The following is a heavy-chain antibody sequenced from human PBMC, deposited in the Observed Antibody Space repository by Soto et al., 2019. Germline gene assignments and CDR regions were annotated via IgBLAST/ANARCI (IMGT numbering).Heavy chain of an antibody. Sequence: EVQLLESGGGLVQPGGSLRLSCAASGFTFSTYDMIWVRQAPGKGLEWVSDIRGRGNSAFYADSVKGRFTISRDNSNNTLYLQMNNLRADDTAVYYCAREAPEAGTNYFDFWGQGTLVTVSS. J-gene: IGHJ4*02. CDR2: IRGRGNSA. V-gene: IGHV3-23*01. CDR3: AREAPEAGTNYFDF. D-gene: IGHD1-1*01. CDR1: GFTFSTYD.